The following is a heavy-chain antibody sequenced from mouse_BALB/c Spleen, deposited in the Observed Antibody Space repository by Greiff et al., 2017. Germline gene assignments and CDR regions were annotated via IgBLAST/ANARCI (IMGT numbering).Heavy chain of an antibody. V-gene: IGHV2-9*02. Sequence: VQGVESGPGLVAPSQSLSITCTVSGFSLTSYGVHWVRQPPGKGLEWLGVIWAGGSTNYNSALMSRLSISKDNSKSQVFLKMNSLQTDDTAMYYCARGPEVYYAMDYWGQGTSVTVSS. CDR1: GFSLTSYG. CDR3: ARGPEVYYAMDY. CDR2: IWAGGST. J-gene: IGHJ4*01.